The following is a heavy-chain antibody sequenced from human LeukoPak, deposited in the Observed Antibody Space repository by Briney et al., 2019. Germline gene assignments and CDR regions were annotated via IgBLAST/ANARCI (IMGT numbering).Heavy chain of an antibody. CDR1: GFTFSSYL. CDR3: VRGGDYADY. CDR2: IKQDGSEN. Sequence: PGGSLRLSCVASGFTFSSYLMSWVRQAPGKGLEWVANIKQDGSENYYVDSVKGRFTISRDNAKNSLFLQMNSLRAEDTAVYYCVRGGDYADYWGQGTLVTVSS. J-gene: IGHJ4*02. V-gene: IGHV3-7*01.